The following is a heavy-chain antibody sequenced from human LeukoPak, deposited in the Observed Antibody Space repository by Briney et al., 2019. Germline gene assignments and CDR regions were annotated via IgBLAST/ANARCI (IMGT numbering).Heavy chain of an antibody. CDR2: IYYSGST. CDR3: ARERVMATGFDY. V-gene: IGHV4-59*01. J-gene: IGHJ4*02. Sequence: SETLSLTCTVSGGSISSYYWSWIRQPPGKGLEWIGYIYYSGSTNYNPSLKSRVTISVDTSKNQFSPKLSSVTAADTAVYYCARERVMATGFDYWGQGTLVTVSS. CDR1: GGSISSYY. D-gene: IGHD5-24*01.